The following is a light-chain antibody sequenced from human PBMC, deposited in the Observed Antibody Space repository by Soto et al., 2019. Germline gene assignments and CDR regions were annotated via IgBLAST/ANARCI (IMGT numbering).Light chain of an antibody. CDR1: QSVNSY. J-gene: IGKJ1*01. CDR2: DAS. CDR3: QQYGDSPVT. V-gene: IGKV3-20*01. Sequence: EIVVTQSPGTLSLSPGERATLSCRASQSVNSYLAWYQQKPGQAPRLLISDASDRATGIPDRFSGSGSGTDFTLTISRLVPEDFAVYYCQQYGDSPVTFGQGTKVDIK.